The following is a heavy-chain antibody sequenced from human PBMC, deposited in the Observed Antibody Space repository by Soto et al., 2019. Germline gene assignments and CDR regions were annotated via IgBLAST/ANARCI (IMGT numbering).Heavy chain of an antibody. CDR2: VYSDSNIR. D-gene: IGHD6-19*01. V-gene: IGHV3-66*01. CDR3: ARSGSGWYSFDY. J-gene: IGHJ4*02. CDR1: GFIVSSYY. Sequence: GGSLRLSCAASGFIVSSYYMTWVRQAPGKGLEWVSVVYSDSNIRYYADSVEGRFTISRDNSKNTVYLQMNSLRAEDTALYYWARSGSGWYSFDYWGQGALVTVSS.